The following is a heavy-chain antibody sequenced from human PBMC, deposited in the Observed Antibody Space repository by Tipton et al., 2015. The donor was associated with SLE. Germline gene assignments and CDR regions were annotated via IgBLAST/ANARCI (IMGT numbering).Heavy chain of an antibody. V-gene: IGHV4-61*02. Sequence: LRLSCTVSGGSISSGSYYWSWIRQPAGKGLEWIGRIYTSGSTNYNPSLKSRVTISVDTSKNQFSLKLSSVTAADTAVYYCARGTYPSQAFDYWGQGTLVTVSS. CDR2: IYTSGST. D-gene: IGHD1-14*01. CDR1: GGSISSGSYY. CDR3: ARGTYPSQAFDY. J-gene: IGHJ4*02.